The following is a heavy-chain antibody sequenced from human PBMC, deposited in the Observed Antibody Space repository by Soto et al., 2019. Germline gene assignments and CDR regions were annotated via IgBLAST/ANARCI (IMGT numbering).Heavy chain of an antibody. CDR2: IYWDDDK. CDR1: GFSLTTSGVG. CDR3: AHRVLRTVFGLVTTTAIYFDF. J-gene: IGHJ4*02. V-gene: IGHV2-5*02. Sequence: QITLNESGPTQVKPRQTLTLTCTFSGFSLTTSGVGVGWIRQSPGKATEWLALIYWDDDKRYSPSLKSRLTITKDTSQNQVVLTMADLDPADTATYYCAHRVLRTVFGLVTTTAIYFDFWGQGTPVAVSS. D-gene: IGHD3-3*01.